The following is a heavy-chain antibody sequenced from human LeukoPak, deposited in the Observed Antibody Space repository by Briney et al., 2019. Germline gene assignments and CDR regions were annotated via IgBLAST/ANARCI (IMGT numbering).Heavy chain of an antibody. V-gene: IGHV4-59*01. D-gene: IGHD3-22*01. CDR3: ARDRSDGSGYYGYYFDC. J-gene: IGHJ4*02. CDR2: IYYSGST. CDR1: GGSISSYY. Sequence: SETLSLTCTVSGGSISSYYWSWIRQPPGKGLEWIGYIYYSGSTNYNPSLKSRVTISVDTSKNQFSLRLSSVTAADTAVYYCARDRSDGSGYYGYYFDCWGQGTLVSVSS.